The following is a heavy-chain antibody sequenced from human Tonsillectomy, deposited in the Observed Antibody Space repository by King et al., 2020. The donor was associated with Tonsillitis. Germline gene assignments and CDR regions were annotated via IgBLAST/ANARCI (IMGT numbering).Heavy chain of an antibody. Sequence: VQLVESGAELKKPGASLKVSCKTSGYTFTNYYLQWVRQAPVQGLYWLGWIDSNNGVTHYSQNFQGRGTLTRDTSISTAYMDLSSLTSDDSAVYYCARRWGKSFYFFDSWGQGTLVTVSS. V-gene: IGHV1-2*02. CDR1: GYTFTNYY. J-gene: IGHJ4*02. CDR3: ARRWGKSFYFFDS. D-gene: IGHD2/OR15-2a*01. CDR2: IDSNNGVT.